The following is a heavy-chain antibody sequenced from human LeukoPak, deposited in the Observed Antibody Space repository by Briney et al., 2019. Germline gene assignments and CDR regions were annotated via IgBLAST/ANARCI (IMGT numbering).Heavy chain of an antibody. Sequence: GGSLRLSCAASGFTFTIYGMNWLRQAPGKGLEWVSYLSGRSDSIYYAESVMGRFTISRDNARNSLYLQMNSLRDEDTAVYYCARDFRYRDSSGYYSFDYWGQGTLVTVSS. D-gene: IGHD3-22*01. J-gene: IGHJ4*02. CDR1: GFTFTIYG. CDR2: LSGRSDSI. V-gene: IGHV3-48*02. CDR3: ARDFRYRDSSGYYSFDY.